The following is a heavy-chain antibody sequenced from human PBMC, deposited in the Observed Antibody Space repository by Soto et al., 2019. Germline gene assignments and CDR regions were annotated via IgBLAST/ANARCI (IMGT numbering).Heavy chain of an antibody. J-gene: IGHJ4*02. CDR1: GGSFTAYY. Sequence: QVQLQQWGAGLLKPSETLSLTCAVSGGSFTAYYWSWIRQPPGKGLAWIGEIKHSGSTNYNPSFKSRVTISIDTSKNQFSLKLSSVTAADTAVYYCATIRGVLITPVDYWGQGALVTVSS. CDR3: ATIRGVLITPVDY. V-gene: IGHV4-34*02. CDR2: IKHSGST. D-gene: IGHD3-10*01.